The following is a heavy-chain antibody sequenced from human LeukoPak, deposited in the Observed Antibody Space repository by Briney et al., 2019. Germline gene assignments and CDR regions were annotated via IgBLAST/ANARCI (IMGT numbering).Heavy chain of an antibody. J-gene: IGHJ3*02. D-gene: IGHD1-26*01. CDR2: ISAYNGNT. Sequence: ASVKVSCKASGYTFTSYAITWVRQAPGQGLEWMGWISAYNGNTNYAQKLQGRVTMTTDTSTSTAYMELRSLRSDDTAVYYCARDLIRDSGSYSAFDIWGQGTMVTVSS. V-gene: IGHV1-18*01. CDR3: ARDLIRDSGSYSAFDI. CDR1: GYTFTSYA.